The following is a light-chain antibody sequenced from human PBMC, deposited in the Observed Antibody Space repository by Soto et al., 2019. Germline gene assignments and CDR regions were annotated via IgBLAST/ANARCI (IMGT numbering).Light chain of an antibody. Sequence: EIVMTQSPATLSVSPGDGASLSCRASQSVSSNLAWYHQKPGQAPRLLISGASTRATGIPARFSGSGSGTEFTLTISSLQSEDFAVYYCQHYNNWPWTFGQGTKVDIK. CDR2: GAS. J-gene: IGKJ1*01. CDR1: QSVSSN. CDR3: QHYNNWPWT. V-gene: IGKV3-15*01.